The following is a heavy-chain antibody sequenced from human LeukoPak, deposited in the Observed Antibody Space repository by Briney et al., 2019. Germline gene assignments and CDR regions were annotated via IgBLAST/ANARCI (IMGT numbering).Heavy chain of an antibody. V-gene: IGHV3-53*01. J-gene: IGHJ4*02. CDR1: GFIFSTYG. Sequence: GGSLRLSCTASGFIFSTYGMHWVRQAPGKGLEWVSVIYSGGKTNYADSVKGRFTISRDNSKNTLYLQMNSLRAEDTAVYYCARDGSDFGVVIPFDYWGQGTLVTVSS. CDR2: IYSGGKT. D-gene: IGHD3-3*01. CDR3: ARDGSDFGVVIPFDY.